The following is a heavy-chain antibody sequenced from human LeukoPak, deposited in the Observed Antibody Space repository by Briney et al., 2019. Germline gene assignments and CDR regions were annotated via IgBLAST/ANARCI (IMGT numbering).Heavy chain of an antibody. Sequence: GGSLRLSCAGSGFTFSGYGMHWVRQAPGKGLEWVAVISYDGSNKYYVDSVKGRFTISRDNSKNTLYLQMNSLRGEDTAVYYCAKDFGHLGNSGYDSVYHMNVWGQGTTVTVSS. CDR1: GFTFSGYG. J-gene: IGHJ6*02. V-gene: IGHV3-30*18. D-gene: IGHD5-12*01. CDR2: ISYDGSNK. CDR3: AKDFGHLGNSGYDSVYHMNV.